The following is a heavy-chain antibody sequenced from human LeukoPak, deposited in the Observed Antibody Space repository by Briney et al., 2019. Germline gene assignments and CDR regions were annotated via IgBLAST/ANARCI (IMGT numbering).Heavy chain of an antibody. Sequence: GGSLGLSCAASGFTFSNYWMTCVRQAPGKGLEWVANINPDGSDKHYVGSVEGRFTISKDNAKNSLYLQMNSLRAEDTAVYYCTKSGGDWYEGEYWGQGALVTVSS. D-gene: IGHD2-21*02. V-gene: IGHV3-7*05. CDR2: INPDGSDK. CDR3: TKSGGDWYEGEY. J-gene: IGHJ4*02. CDR1: GFTFSNYW.